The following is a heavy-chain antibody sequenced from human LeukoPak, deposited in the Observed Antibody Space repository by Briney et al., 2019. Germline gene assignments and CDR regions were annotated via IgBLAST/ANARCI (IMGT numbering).Heavy chain of an antibody. CDR3: VSFEY. CDR2: ISGRGDSR. J-gene: IGHJ4*02. V-gene: IGHV3-23*01. Sequence: GGSLRLSCVVPGLNFSLYSISWVRQPPGKGLEWVSSISGRGDSRYYAESVKGRFTISRDNSKSTLNLQMGSLRVEDTAIYYCVSFEYWGQGTLVTVSS. CDR1: GLNFSLYS.